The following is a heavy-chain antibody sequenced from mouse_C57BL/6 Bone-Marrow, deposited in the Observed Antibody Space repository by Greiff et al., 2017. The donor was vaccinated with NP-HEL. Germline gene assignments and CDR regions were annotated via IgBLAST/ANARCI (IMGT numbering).Heavy chain of an antibody. CDR1: GFTFSSYG. Sequence: EVQLVESGGDLVKPGGSLKLSCAASGFTFSSYGMSWVRQTPDKRLEWVATISSGGSYTYYPDSVKGRFTISRDNATNTLYLQLSSLTSEDPAMYYCGGPITTVVGRFAYWGQGTMVTVSA. J-gene: IGHJ3*01. V-gene: IGHV5-6*01. CDR2: ISSGGSYT. D-gene: IGHD1-1*01. CDR3: GGPITTVVGRFAY.